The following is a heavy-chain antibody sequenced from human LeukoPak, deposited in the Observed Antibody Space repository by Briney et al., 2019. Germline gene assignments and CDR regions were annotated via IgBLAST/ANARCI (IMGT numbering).Heavy chain of an antibody. V-gene: IGHV4-34*01. CDR3: AGEGYSSGWYYGSWFDP. Sequence: SETLSLTCAVYGGSFSGYYWSWIRQPPGKGLEWIGEINHSGSTNYNPSLKSRVTISVDTSKNQFSLKLSSVTAADTAVYYRAGEGYSSGWYYGSWFDPWGQGTLVTVSS. CDR2: INHSGST. J-gene: IGHJ5*02. CDR1: GGSFSGYY. D-gene: IGHD6-19*01.